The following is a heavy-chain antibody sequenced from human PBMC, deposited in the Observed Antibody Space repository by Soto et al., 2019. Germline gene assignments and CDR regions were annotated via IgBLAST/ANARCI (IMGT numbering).Heavy chain of an antibody. Sequence: SETLSLTCTVSGGSISSSSYYWGWIRQPPGKGLEWIGSIYYSGSTYYNPSLKSRVTISVDTSKNQFSLKLSSVTAADTAVYYCARPLAAAGKKQDYYGMDVWGQGTTVTVSS. CDR2: IYYSGST. D-gene: IGHD6-13*01. J-gene: IGHJ6*02. CDR1: GGSISSSSYY. CDR3: ARPLAAAGKKQDYYGMDV. V-gene: IGHV4-39*01.